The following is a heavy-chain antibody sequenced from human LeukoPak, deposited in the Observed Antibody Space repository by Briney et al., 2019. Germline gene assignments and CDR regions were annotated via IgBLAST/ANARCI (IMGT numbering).Heavy chain of an antibody. Sequence: GESLKISCKGSGYSFTSYWIGWVRQMPRKGLEWMGIIYPGDSDTRYSPSFQGQVTISADKSISTAYLQWSSLKASDTAMYYCARHAKEYSSGWPNYYYYGMDVWGQGTTVTVSS. CDR3: ARHAKEYSSGWPNYYYYGMDV. CDR1: GYSFTSYW. CDR2: IYPGDSDT. V-gene: IGHV5-51*01. D-gene: IGHD6-19*01. J-gene: IGHJ6*02.